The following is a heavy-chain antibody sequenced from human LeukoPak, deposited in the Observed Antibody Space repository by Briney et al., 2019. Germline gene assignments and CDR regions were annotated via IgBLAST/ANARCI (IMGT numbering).Heavy chain of an antibody. J-gene: IGHJ4*02. D-gene: IGHD1-1*01. CDR2: IYNTGSIT. Sequence: GGSLRLSCAASGFTFSSYAMTWVRQAPGKGLEWVSTIYNTGSITYYSDSVKGRFTISRDNSKNTLYLQMNSLTVGDTAVYYCASRTTGYWGQGTLVTVSS. V-gene: IGHV3-23*05. CDR3: ASRTTGY. CDR1: GFTFSSYA.